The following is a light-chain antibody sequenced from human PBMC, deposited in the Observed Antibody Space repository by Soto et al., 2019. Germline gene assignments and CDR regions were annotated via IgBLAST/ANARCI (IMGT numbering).Light chain of an antibody. CDR1: QTVGGDY. CDR3: QQYHKSPRT. CDR2: GAF. J-gene: IGKJ1*01. Sequence: EIVLTQSPGTLSLSPGERATLSCRASQTVGGDYLAWYQQKPGQAPRLLIYGAFNRAAGTPDRFSGSGSGTEFTLTITRLEPEDFAVYYCQQYHKSPRTFGQGTKVEV. V-gene: IGKV3-20*01.